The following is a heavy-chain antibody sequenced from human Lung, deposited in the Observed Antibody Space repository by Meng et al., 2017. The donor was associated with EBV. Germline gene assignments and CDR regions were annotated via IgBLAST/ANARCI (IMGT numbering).Heavy chain of an antibody. D-gene: IGHD1-1*01. V-gene: IGHV1-2*04. J-gene: IGHJ5*02. CDR2: INPNTGGT. CDR3: ARGRYELIWGLFDP. CDR1: GYTFTGYY. Sequence: QVQLVQSGAEVKKPGASVKVSCKASGYTFTGYYIHWVRQAPGQGLEWMGWINPNTGGTKYAQKFQGWVTLTRDTSISTAYMELGRLRSDDTAVYYCARGRYELIWGLFDPWGQGTLVTVSS.